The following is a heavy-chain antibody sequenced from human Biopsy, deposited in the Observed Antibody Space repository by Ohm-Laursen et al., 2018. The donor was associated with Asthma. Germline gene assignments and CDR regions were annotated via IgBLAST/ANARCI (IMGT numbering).Heavy chain of an antibody. CDR2: ISVYNGNT. CDR3: ARAVDYSHYYGIDV. D-gene: IGHD3-10*01. Sequence: SVKVSCKTSGYTFNSAGITWVRQAPGQGLEWMGWISVYNGNTKVAQKLQDRVTMITDTSTGTAYMELRSLRFDDTAVYFCARAVDYSHYYGIDVWGQGTTVTVS. CDR1: GYTFNSAG. J-gene: IGHJ6*02. V-gene: IGHV1-18*01.